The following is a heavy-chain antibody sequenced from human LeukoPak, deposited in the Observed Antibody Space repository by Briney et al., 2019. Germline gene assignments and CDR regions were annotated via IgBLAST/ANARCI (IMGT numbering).Heavy chain of an antibody. J-gene: IGHJ4*02. Sequence: GRSLRLSCAASGFTFSSYAMHWVRQAPGKGLVWVSRISRDGSSTTYADSVKGRFTISRDNAKNTMYLQMNSLRAEDTAVYYCGRGGKVEQLVLARWGQGSLVTVSS. V-gene: IGHV3-74*01. D-gene: IGHD6-13*01. CDR3: GRGGKVEQLVLAR. CDR2: ISRDGSST. CDR1: GFTFSSYA.